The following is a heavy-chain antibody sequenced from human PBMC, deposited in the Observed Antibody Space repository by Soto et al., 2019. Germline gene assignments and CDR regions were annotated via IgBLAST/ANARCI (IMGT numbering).Heavy chain of an antibody. CDR1: GGSISSSGYY. CDR3: ARLGSSSSWDYYYYGMDV. V-gene: IGHV4-39*01. J-gene: IGHJ6*02. D-gene: IGHD6-6*01. CDR2: IYYSGST. Sequence: SETLSLTCTVSGGSISSSGYYWGWIRQPPGKGLEWIGSIYYSGSTYYNPSLKSRVTISVDTSKNQFSLKLSSVTAADTAVYYCARLGSSSSWDYYYYGMDVWGQGTTVTVSS.